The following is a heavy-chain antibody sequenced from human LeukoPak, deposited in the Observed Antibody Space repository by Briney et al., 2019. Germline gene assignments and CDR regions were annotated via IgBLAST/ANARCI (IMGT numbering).Heavy chain of an antibody. J-gene: IGHJ4*02. CDR2: IGISGGRT. D-gene: IGHD2-21*02. CDR3: AKQTSAACYSHIDY. Sequence: GSLRLSYAASGFTLSSYAMSWVRQAPGKGLEWVSDIGISGGRTYYAKSVKGRFTISRDDSKDTLYLHMDSLRAEDTAVYYCAKQTSAACYSHIDYWGQGTLVTVSS. V-gene: IGHV3-23*01. CDR1: GFTLSSYA.